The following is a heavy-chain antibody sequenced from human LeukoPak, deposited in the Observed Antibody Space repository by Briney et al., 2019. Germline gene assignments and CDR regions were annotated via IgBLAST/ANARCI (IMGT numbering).Heavy chain of an antibody. CDR2: IYPGDSDT. V-gene: IGHV5-51*01. Sequence: GESLKISCKGSGYSFTSYWIGWVRQMPGKGLEWMGIIYPGDSDTRYSPSFQGQVTISADKSISTAYLQWSSLKASDTTMYYCARVQLERPFEVPQNNWFDPWGQGTLVTVSS. D-gene: IGHD1-1*01. J-gene: IGHJ5*02. CDR1: GYSFTSYW. CDR3: ARVQLERPFEVPQNNWFDP.